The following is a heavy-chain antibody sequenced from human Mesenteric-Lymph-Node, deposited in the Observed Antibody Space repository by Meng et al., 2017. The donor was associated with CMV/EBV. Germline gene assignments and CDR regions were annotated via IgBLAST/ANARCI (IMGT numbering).Heavy chain of an antibody. CDR2: IYYSGST. CDR3: ARSYGSGSTNDY. J-gene: IGHJ4*02. CDR1: CDYVSRGGSY. V-gene: IGHV4-61*08. D-gene: IGHD3-10*01. Sequence: NVSCDYVSRGGSYWSRNRQPPGKGLRWTGYIYYSGSTNYTPSLKSRVTISVDTSKNQFSLKLSSVTAADTAVYYCARSYGSGSTNDYWGQGTLVTVSS.